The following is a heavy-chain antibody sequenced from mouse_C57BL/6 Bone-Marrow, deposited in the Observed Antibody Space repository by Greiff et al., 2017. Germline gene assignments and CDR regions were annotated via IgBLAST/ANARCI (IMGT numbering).Heavy chain of an antibody. CDR3: ARSGFYYGSSPAWFAY. V-gene: IGHV1-59*01. CDR2: IDPSDSYP. CDR1: GYTFTSYW. D-gene: IGHD1-1*01. Sequence: QVQLQQPGAELVRPGTSVKLSCKASGYTFTSYWMHWVKQRPGQGLEWLGVIDPSDSYPKYNQKFKGKDTLTVYTSSSTAYMQLRSLTSEDSAVYYFARSGFYYGSSPAWFAYWGQGTLVTVSA. J-gene: IGHJ3*01.